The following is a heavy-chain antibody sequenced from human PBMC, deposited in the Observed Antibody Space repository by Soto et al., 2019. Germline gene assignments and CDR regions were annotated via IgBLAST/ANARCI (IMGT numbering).Heavy chain of an antibody. CDR2: IIPIFGTA. CDR3: ARDPRYCSSTSCRRGYYYGMDV. J-gene: IGHJ6*02. CDR1: GGTFSSYA. V-gene: IGHV1-69*01. Sequence: QVQLVQSGAEVKKPGSSVKVSCKASGGTFSSYAISWVRQAPGQGLEWTGGIIPIFGTANYAQKFQGRVTITADESTSTAYMELSSLRSEDTAVYYCARDPRYCSSTSCRRGYYYGMDVWGQGTTVTVSS. D-gene: IGHD2-2*01.